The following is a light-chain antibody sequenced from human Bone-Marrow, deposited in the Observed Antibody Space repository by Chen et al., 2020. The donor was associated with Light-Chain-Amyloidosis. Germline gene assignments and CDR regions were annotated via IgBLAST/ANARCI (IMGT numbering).Light chain of an antibody. V-gene: IGKV3-20*01. J-gene: IGKJ2*01. CDR2: GAS. Sequence: EIVLTQPPGTLSLSPGERATLSCRASQSVTSTYLAWYHQTPGQAPRLLIYGASSRATGIPDRVSGRGSGTDFTLASSRLEPEDFAVYYCQQYGGSPPYTFGQGTKLEIK. CDR3: QQYGGSPPYT. CDR1: QSVTSTY.